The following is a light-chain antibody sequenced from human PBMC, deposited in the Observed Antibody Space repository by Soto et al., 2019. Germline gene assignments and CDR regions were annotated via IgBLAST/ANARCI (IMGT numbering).Light chain of an antibody. CDR1: SSDVGYHNY. CDR3: SSYADSKQDV. Sequence: QSVLTQPPSASGSPGQSVTISCTGTSSDVGYHNYVSWYQHHPGKAPKLMIYEVSKRPSGVPARFSGSKSGNTASLTVSGLRTEDEGDYYRSSYADSKQDVVGSGTKVTVL. J-gene: IGLJ1*01. CDR2: EVS. V-gene: IGLV2-8*01.